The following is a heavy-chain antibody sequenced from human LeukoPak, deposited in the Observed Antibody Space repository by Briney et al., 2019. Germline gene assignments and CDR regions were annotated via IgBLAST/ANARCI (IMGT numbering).Heavy chain of an antibody. J-gene: IGHJ6*02. CDR1: GGSISSSNW. D-gene: IGHD3-10*01. Sequence: SGTLSLTCAVSGGSISSSNWWSWVRQPPGKGLEWIGEIYHGGSTNYNPSLKSRVTISVDTSKNQFSLKLSSVTAADTAVYYCARVRSPFGLYYYYYYGMDVWGQGTTVTVSS. CDR3: ARVRSPFGLYYYYYYGMDV. CDR2: IYHGGST. V-gene: IGHV4-4*02.